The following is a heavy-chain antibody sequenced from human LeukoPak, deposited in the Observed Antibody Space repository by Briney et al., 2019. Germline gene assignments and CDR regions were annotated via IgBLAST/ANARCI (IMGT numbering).Heavy chain of an antibody. CDR2: MNPNSGNT. CDR3: ASSSYGDLPFDY. Sequence: GASVKVSCKASGYTFTGYYMHWVRQATGQGLEWMGWMNPNSGNTGYAQKFQGRVTITRNTSISTAYMELSSLRSEDTAVYYCASSSYGDLPFDYWGQGTLVTVSS. J-gene: IGHJ4*02. CDR1: GYTFTGYY. D-gene: IGHD4-17*01. V-gene: IGHV1-8*03.